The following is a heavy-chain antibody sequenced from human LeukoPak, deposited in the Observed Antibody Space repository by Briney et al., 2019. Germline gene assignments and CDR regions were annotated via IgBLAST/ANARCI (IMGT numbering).Heavy chain of an antibody. V-gene: IGHV1-2*02. D-gene: IGHD1-26*01. Sequence: VASVKVSCKASGDTFSSYYMHWVRQAPGQGLEWMGWINPNSGGTNYAQKFQGRVTMTRDTSISTAYMELSRLRSDDSAVYYCARGVSGIYYYYMDVWGKGTTVTISS. CDR1: GDTFSSYY. J-gene: IGHJ6*03. CDR2: INPNSGGT. CDR3: ARGVSGIYYYYMDV.